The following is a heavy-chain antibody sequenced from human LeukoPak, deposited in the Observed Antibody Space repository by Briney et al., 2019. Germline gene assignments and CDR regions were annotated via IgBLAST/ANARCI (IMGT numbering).Heavy chain of an antibody. CDR3: ARHRYGSGSYFHWFDP. CDR2: IYPGDSDT. Sequence: GESLKISCKGSGYSFTSYWIGWVRQMPGKGLEWMEIIYPGDSDTRYSPSFQGQVTISADKSISTAYLQWSSLKASDTAMYYCARHRYGSGSYFHWFDPWGQGTLVTVSS. J-gene: IGHJ5*02. V-gene: IGHV5-51*01. D-gene: IGHD3-10*01. CDR1: GYSFTSYW.